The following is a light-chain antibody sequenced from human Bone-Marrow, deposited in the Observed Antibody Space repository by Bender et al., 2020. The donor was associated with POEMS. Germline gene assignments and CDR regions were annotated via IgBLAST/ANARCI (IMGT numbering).Light chain of an antibody. CDR1: SSNIGRNT. CDR2: RDN. CDR3: VAWDDTLNGWV. Sequence: QSVLTQPPSASATPGQRVTISCSGGSSNIGRNTVNWYQQLPGTAPKLLMYRDNQRPTGVPDRFSGSMSGTSASLAISGLHSEDEADYYCVAWDDTLNGWVFGGGTKLTVL. V-gene: IGLV1-44*01. J-gene: IGLJ2*01.